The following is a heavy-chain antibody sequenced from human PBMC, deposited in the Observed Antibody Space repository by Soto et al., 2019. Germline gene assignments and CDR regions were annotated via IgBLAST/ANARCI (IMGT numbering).Heavy chain of an antibody. D-gene: IGHD3-10*01. CDR1: GGSISSYY. V-gene: IGHV4-59*01. J-gene: IGHJ6*02. CDR2: IYYSGST. CDR3: ARGGLWFGINSYVMDV. Sequence: SETLSRTCTVSGGSISSYYWSWIRQPPGKGLEWIGYIYYSGSTNYNPSLKSRVTISVDTSKNQFSLKLSSVTAADTAVYSCARGGLWFGINSYVMDVWGQGTTVTVSS.